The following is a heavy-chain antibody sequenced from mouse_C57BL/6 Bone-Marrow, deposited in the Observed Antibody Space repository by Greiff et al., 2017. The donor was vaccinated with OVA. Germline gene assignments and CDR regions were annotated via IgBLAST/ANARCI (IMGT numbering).Heavy chain of an antibody. CDR3: ARSFITTVVATNYFDY. CDR1: GYTFTSYW. D-gene: IGHD1-1*01. CDR2: IDPNSGGT. V-gene: IGHV1-72*01. J-gene: IGHJ2*01. Sequence: QVQLQQPGAELVKPGASVKLSCKASGYTFTSYWMNWVKQRPGRGLEWIGRIDPNSGGTKYNEKFKSKATLTVDKPSRTAYMQLSRLTSEVSSVYYCARSFITTVVATNYFDYWGQGTTLTVSS.